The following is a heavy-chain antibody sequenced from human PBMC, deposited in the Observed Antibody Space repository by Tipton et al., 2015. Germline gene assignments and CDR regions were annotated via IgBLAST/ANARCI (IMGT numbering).Heavy chain of an antibody. CDR3: ARDPPKGGWSLDS. V-gene: IGHV3-33*01. Sequence: RSLRLSCAASGFTFSPYAMHWVRQAPGKGLEWVSFIFYDGSNKYYADSVKGRFTISRDNSKNTLYLQMDSLRVEDTAVYYCARDPPKGGWSLDSWGQGTLVTASS. J-gene: IGHJ4*02. CDR2: IFYDGSNK. D-gene: IGHD6-19*01. CDR1: GFTFSPYA.